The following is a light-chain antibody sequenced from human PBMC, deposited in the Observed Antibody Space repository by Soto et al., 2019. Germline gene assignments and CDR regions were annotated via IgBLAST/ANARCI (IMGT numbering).Light chain of an antibody. CDR3: SSYTSTGTLVV. V-gene: IGLV2-14*02. Sequence: QSALTQPASVSGSPGQSITISCTGTSSDVGSYNLVSWYQHHPGKAPKLMIYEVSNRPSGVSNRFSGSKSGNTASLTISGLQAEDEADYYCSSYTSTGTLVVFGGGTKLTVL. CDR2: EVS. J-gene: IGLJ2*01. CDR1: SSDVGSYNL.